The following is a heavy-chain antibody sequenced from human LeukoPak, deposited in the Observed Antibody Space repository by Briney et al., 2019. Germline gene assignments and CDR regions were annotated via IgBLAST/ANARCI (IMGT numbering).Heavy chain of an antibody. J-gene: IGHJ6*02. CDR1: GGSISSYY. CDR3: ARDNWNYGSSMDV. D-gene: IGHD1-7*01. CDR2: IYYSGST. Sequence: SETLSLTCTVSGGSISSYYWSWIRQPPGKGLEWIGYIYYSGSTNYNPSLKSRVTISVDTSKNQFSLKLSSVTAADTAVYYCARDNWNYGSSMDVWGQGTTVAVSS. V-gene: IGHV4-59*01.